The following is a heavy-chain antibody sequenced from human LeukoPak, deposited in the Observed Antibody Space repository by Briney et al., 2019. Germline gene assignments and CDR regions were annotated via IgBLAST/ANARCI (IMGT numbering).Heavy chain of an antibody. CDR1: GYTFSSYS. D-gene: IGHD3-10*01. CDR2: ISSRSSYI. V-gene: IGHV3-21*01. Sequence: PGGSLSLSCAASGYTFSSYSMNWGRQAPGKGLEWVSSISSRSSYIYYADSVKGRFTISRDNAKNSLYLQMNSLRAEDTAVYYCARGGNRGLLWFGEPLDYWGQGTLVTVSS. CDR3: ARGGNRGLLWFGEPLDY. J-gene: IGHJ4*02.